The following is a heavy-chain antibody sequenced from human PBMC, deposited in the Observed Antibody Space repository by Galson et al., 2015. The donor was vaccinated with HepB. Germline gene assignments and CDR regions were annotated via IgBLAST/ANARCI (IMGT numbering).Heavy chain of an antibody. CDR3: AKEGTRGFGVYYYYMDV. Sequence: SVKVSCKASGGTFNSYAVSWVRQAPGQGLEWMGGTIPIFGTPNYAQKFQGRVTITADESTNTAHMELSSLSSEDTAVYYCAKEGTRGFGVYYYYMDVWGKGTAVTVSS. J-gene: IGHJ6*03. CDR2: TIPIFGTP. CDR1: GGTFNSYA. V-gene: IGHV1-69*13. D-gene: IGHD3-3*01.